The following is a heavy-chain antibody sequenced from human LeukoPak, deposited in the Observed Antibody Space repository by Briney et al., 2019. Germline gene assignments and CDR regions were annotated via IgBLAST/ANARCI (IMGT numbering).Heavy chain of an antibody. Sequence: GGSLRLSCAASGFTFSSYAMHWGREAPGKGREGVAVISYDGSNKYYADSVKGRFAISRDNSKNTLYLQMNSLRAEDTAVYYCASLTAAAGLFDYWGQGTLVTVSS. D-gene: IGHD6-13*01. J-gene: IGHJ4*02. CDR1: GFTFSSYA. CDR3: ASLTAAAGLFDY. CDR2: ISYDGSNK. V-gene: IGHV3-30*09.